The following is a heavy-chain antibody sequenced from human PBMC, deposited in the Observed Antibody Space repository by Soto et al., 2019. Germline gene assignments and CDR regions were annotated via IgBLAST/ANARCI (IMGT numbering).Heavy chain of an antibody. Sequence: EVQLLDSGGGLVQPGGSIRLSCAASGFTFSNYAMSWVRQAPGKGLEWVSTISASGGTTYYADSVKGRFTISRDNSKNTLYLQLNSLRAEDTAVYYCAARQDYSTSPFDYWGQGTLVTVSS. V-gene: IGHV3-23*01. J-gene: IGHJ4*02. CDR1: GFTFSNYA. D-gene: IGHD6-6*01. CDR2: ISASGGTT. CDR3: AARQDYSTSPFDY.